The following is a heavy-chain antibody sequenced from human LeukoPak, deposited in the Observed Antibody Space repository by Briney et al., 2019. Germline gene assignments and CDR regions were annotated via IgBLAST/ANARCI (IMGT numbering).Heavy chain of an antibody. J-gene: IGHJ6*03. D-gene: IGHD2/OR15-2a*01. CDR2: INHSGST. V-gene: IGHV4-34*01. CDR3: ARATSFRHYYYYMDV. Sequence: PSETLSLTCAVYGGSFSGYYWSWIRQPPGKGLEWIGEINHSGSTNYNPSLKIRITISVDTSKNQFSLKLISVTAADTAVYYCARATSFRHYYYYMDVWGKGTTVTVSS. CDR1: GGSFSGYY.